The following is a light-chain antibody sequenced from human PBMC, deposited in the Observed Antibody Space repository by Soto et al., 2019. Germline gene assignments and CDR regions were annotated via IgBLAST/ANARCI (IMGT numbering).Light chain of an antibody. CDR1: PSVANF. CDR3: QQRKIWPPVT. J-gene: IGKJ5*01. V-gene: IGKV3-11*01. CDR2: GAF. Sequence: GLTQSPATLSFAPVERATLSCSASPSVANFVAWYQQKPGQAPRLLIYGAFNRATGIPARFSGSGSGTDFTLTISSLESEDSAVYYCQQRKIWPPVTCGHGTRLEIK.